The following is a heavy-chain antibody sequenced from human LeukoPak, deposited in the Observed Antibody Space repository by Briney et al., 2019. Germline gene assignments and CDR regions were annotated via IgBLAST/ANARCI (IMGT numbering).Heavy chain of an antibody. CDR2: ISGSGGST. V-gene: IGHV3-23*01. J-gene: IGHJ4*02. D-gene: IGHD3-3*01. Sequence: PGGSLRLSCAASGFTFSSYRMTWVRQAPGKGLEWVSAISGSGGSTYYADSVKGRFTIARDNSKNTLYLQMNSVRAEDTSVYYCAKSYYDFWSGDFIGGVHRFDYWGQGTLVTVSS. CDR3: AKSYYDFWSGDFIGGVHRFDY. CDR1: GFTFSSYR.